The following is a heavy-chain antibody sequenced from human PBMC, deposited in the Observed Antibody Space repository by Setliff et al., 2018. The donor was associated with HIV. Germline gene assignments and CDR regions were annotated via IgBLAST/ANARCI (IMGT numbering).Heavy chain of an antibody. V-gene: IGHV4-39*01. CDR1: GDSVSRSNYY. CDR2: IDYNEIT. D-gene: IGHD3-3*01. CDR3: ASLFRLSGFWISFLPDY. J-gene: IGHJ4*02. Sequence: ETLSLTCTVSGDSVSRSNYYWAWIRQPPGRGLEWIGSIDYNEITYYNPSLKSRVTLSVDTPKNQFSLYLSSVTASDTAVYYCASLFRLSGFWISFLPDYWGQGILVTVSS.